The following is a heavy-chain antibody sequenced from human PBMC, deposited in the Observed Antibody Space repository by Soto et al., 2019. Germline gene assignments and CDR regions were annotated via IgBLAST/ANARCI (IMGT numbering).Heavy chain of an antibody. CDR1: GFSLSNARMG. V-gene: IGHV2-26*01. J-gene: IGHJ4*02. D-gene: IGHD3-10*01. CDR3: ARMEGYGSGSPDY. CDR2: IFSNDEK. Sequence: QVTLKESGPVLVKPTEPLTLTCTVSGFSLSNARMGVSWIRQPPGKALEWLAHIFSNDEKSYSTSLKSRLTISKDTSKSQVVLTMTNMDPVDTATYYCARMEGYGSGSPDYWGQGTLVTVSS.